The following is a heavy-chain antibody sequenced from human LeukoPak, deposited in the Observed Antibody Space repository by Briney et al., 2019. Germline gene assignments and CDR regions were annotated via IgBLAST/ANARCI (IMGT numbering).Heavy chain of an antibody. CDR1: GFTFNSYA. CDR2: ITSNGDST. CDR3: ARGPYHMLFMPTWFDT. J-gene: IGHJ5*02. Sequence: GGSLRLSCTASGFTFNSYAMHLVRQAPGTELEYVSAITSNGDSTHYVRSVKVRFTISRDNTKDTVYLQTGSLRSEDMAVYYSARGPYHMLFMPTWFDTWGQGTVVTVSS. D-gene: IGHD2/OR15-2a*01. V-gene: IGHV3-64*01.